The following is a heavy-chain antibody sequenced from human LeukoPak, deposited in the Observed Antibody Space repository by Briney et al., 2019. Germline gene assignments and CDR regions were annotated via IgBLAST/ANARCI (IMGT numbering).Heavy chain of an antibody. J-gene: IGHJ4*02. CDR3: ARGKLTHGDYVAVDF. Sequence: ASVKVSCKASGYTFTAYDLNWVRQATGQGLAWMGWMNPKSANTGYAQKFQGRVTITRDTSINTAYMELSSLRSEDTAIYYCARGKLTHGDYVAVDFWGQGTLVTVSS. V-gene: IGHV1-8*01. CDR1: GYTFTAYD. CDR2: MNPKSANT. D-gene: IGHD4-17*01.